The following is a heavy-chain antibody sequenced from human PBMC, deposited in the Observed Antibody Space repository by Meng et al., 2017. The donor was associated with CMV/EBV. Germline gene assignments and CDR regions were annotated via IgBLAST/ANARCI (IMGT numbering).Heavy chain of an antibody. D-gene: IGHD3-3*01. CDR1: GFTFSSYE. J-gene: IGHJ3*02. CDR3: ARGQAPDFNYDFWRGAFDI. CDR2: ISSSGSTI. V-gene: IGHV3-48*03. Sequence: LSLTCAASGFTFSSYEMNWVRQAPGKGLEWVSYISSSGSTIYYADSVKGRFTISRDNAKNSLYLQMNSLRAEDTAVYYCARGQAPDFNYDFWRGAFDIWGQGTMVTVSS.